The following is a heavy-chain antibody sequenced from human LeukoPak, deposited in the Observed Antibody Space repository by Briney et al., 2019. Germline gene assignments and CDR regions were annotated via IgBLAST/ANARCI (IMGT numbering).Heavy chain of an antibody. CDR1: GGSISSSSYY. CDR3: ARGLIVTGYYMDV. D-gene: IGHD2-21*01. J-gene: IGHJ6*03. CDR2: IYYSGTT. Sequence: SETLSLTCTVSGGSISSSSYYWGWIRQPPGKGLEWIGSIYYSGTTYYNPSLKSRVTISVDTSKNQFSLKLSSVTAADTAVYYCARGLIVTGYYMDVWGKGTTVTISS. V-gene: IGHV4-39*07.